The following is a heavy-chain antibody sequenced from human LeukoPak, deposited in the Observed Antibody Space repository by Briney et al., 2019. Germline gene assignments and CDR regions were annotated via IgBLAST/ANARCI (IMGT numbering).Heavy chain of an antibody. CDR1: GVSINTGGDY. CDR2: IYYSGAS. D-gene: IGHD3-10*01. CDR3: ARQYGK. Sequence: PAETLSLTCTVSGVSINTGGDYWGWIRQTPGKGLEWIASIYYSGASFYNPSLKSRVTISRDTSKNQFSLRLTSVSAADTAVYYCARQYGKWGQGTLLTVSS. V-gene: IGHV4-39*01. J-gene: IGHJ4*02.